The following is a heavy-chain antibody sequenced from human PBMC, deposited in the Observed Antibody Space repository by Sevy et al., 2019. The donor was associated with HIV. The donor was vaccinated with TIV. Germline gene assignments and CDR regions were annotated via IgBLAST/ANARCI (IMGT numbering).Heavy chain of an antibody. CDR2: ISGGGYSDDST. Sequence: GGSLRLSCVASGFTFNTYAMNWVRQTPGKGLEWVSAISGGGYSDDSTYYADSVKGRFTISRDNSKNTLFLQMNNLKTEDTAIDYGAKEIVFVVGEAFDIGGQGTMVTVSS. J-gene: IGHJ3*02. CDR1: GFTFNTYA. CDR3: AKEIVFVVGEAFDI. D-gene: IGHD2-8*02. V-gene: IGHV3-23*01.